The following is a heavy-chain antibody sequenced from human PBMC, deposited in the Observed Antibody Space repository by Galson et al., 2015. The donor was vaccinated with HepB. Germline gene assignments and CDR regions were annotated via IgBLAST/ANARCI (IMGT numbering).Heavy chain of an antibody. D-gene: IGHD2-15*01. J-gene: IGHJ3*02. CDR1: GFTVSSNY. V-gene: IGHV3-53*01. CDR3: AKKYCSGSSCYADAFDI. CDR2: IYSGGST. Sequence: SLRLSCAASGFTVSSNYMSWVRQAPGKGLEWVSDIYSGGSTYYADSVKGRFTISRDNSKNTLYLQINSLRAEDTAVYYCAKKYCSGSSCYADAFDIWCQGTMVTVSS.